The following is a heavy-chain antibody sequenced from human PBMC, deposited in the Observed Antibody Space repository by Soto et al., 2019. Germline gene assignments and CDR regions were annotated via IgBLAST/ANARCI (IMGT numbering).Heavy chain of an antibody. Sequence: PLETLCLTWSVAGGSIGNYDVSWIRQHPGKGLEWIGYIYYSGSTNYNPSLKSRVTISVDTSKNQFSLKLSSVTAADTAVYYCARSYSSYVFDWFDPRGQGTLVTVSS. D-gene: IGHD6-6*01. V-gene: IGHV4-59*01. CDR2: IYYSGST. CDR1: GGSIGNYD. J-gene: IGHJ5*02. CDR3: ARSYSSYVFDWFDP.